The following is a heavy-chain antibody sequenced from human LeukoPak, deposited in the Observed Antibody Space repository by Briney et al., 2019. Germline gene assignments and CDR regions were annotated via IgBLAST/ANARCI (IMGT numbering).Heavy chain of an antibody. V-gene: IGHV1-2*02. CDR3: AREPSIYYDSSGYRDDY. CDR2: INPNSGGT. CDR1: GYTFTGYY. Sequence: ASVKVSCKTSGYTFTGYYMHWVRQAPGQGLEWMGWINPNSGGTNYAQKFQGRVTMTRDTSISAAYMELRSLRSDDTAVYYCAREPSIYYDSSGYRDDYWGQGTLVTVSS. J-gene: IGHJ4*02. D-gene: IGHD3-22*01.